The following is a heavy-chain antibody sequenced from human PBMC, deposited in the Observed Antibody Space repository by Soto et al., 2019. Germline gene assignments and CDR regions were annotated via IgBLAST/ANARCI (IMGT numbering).Heavy chain of an antibody. J-gene: IGHJ4*02. CDR2: ISGSGGST. CDR3: AKDLEDYYDSSSGPVFDY. D-gene: IGHD3-22*01. CDR1: GFTFSSYA. Sequence: PGGSLRLSCAASGFTFSSYAMSWVRQAPGKGLEWVSAISGSGGSTYYADSVKGQFTISRDNSKNTLYLQMNSLRAEDTAVYYCAKDLEDYYDSSSGPVFDYWGQGTLVTVSS. V-gene: IGHV3-23*01.